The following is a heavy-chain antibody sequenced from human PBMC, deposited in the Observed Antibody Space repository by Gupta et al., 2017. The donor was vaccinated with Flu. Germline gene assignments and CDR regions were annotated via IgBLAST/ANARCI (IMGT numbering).Heavy chain of an antibody. Sequence: QVQLVESGGGVVQPGRSLRLSCAASGFTFSSYGMHWVRQAPGKGLEWVAVIWYDGSNKYYADSVKGRFTISRDNSKNTLYLQMNSLRAEDTAVYYCARDLREGYGDFDLWGRGTLVTVSS. CDR3: ARDLREGYGDFDL. V-gene: IGHV3-33*01. CDR2: IWYDGSNK. J-gene: IGHJ2*01. CDR1: GFTFSSYG. D-gene: IGHD5-12*01.